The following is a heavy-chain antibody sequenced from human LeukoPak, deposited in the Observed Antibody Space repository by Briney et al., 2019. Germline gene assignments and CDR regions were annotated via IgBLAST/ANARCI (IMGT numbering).Heavy chain of an antibody. V-gene: IGHV1-24*01. CDR1: GYTLTELS. Sequence: ASVKVSCKVSGYTLTELSMLWVRQAPGKGLEWMGGFDPEDGETIYAQKFQGRVTMTEDTSTDTAYMELSSLRSEDTAVYYCATGSLTIFTYPLDYWGQGTLVTVSS. D-gene: IGHD3-9*01. CDR2: FDPEDGET. J-gene: IGHJ4*02. CDR3: ATGSLTIFTYPLDY.